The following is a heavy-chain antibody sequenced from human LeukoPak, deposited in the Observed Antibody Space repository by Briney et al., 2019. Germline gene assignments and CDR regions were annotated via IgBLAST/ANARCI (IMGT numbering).Heavy chain of an antibody. D-gene: IGHD3-10*01. J-gene: IGHJ6*03. CDR3: ARDGMGSYYGNSYYMDV. CDR1: GGSITPYY. V-gene: IGHV4-4*07. Sequence: PSETLPLTCTVSGGSITPYYWTWIRQPAGKGLEWIGRINDSGATNYKPSLRSRVTMSVDTSKNQISLKLSSVTAADTAVYYCARDGMGSYYGNSYYMDVWGNGTTVTVSS. CDR2: INDSGAT.